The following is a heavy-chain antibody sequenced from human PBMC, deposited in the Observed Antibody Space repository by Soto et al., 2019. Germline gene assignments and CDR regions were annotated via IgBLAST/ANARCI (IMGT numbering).Heavy chain of an antibody. D-gene: IGHD2-8*01. CDR2: ISAYNGNT. J-gene: IGHJ4*02. CDR1: GYTFPSYG. V-gene: IGHV1-18*01. Sequence: ASVKVSCKASGYTFPSYGISWLRQAPGQGLAWMGWISAYNGNTNYAQKLQGRVTMTTDTSTSTAYMELRRLRSDDTAVYYCAGDCTSGLCYGVDFVYWGQGTLVTAPQ. CDR3: AGDCTSGLCYGVDFVY.